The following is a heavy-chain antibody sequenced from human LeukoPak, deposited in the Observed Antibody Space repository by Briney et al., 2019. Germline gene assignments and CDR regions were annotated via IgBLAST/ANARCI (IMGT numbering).Heavy chain of an antibody. D-gene: IGHD3-10*01. Sequence: SETLSLTCAVYGGSFSGYYWSWIRQPPGKGLEWIGEINHSGITNYNPSLKSRVTISVDTSKNQFSLKLSSVTAADTAVYYCARVRRKTTMVRGVRNYYYYYMDVWGKGTTVTVSS. J-gene: IGHJ6*03. CDR3: ARVRRKTTMVRGVRNYYYYYMDV. CDR2: INHSGIT. V-gene: IGHV4-34*01. CDR1: GGSFSGYY.